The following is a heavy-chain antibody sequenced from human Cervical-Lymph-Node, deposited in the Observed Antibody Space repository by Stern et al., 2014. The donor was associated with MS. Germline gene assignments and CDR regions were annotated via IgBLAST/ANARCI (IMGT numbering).Heavy chain of an antibody. CDR3: AKQFKYSTWDS. CDR1: GESVGSGNYY. CDR2: FYYPGIT. V-gene: IGHV4-61*01. D-gene: IGHD6-13*01. J-gene: IGHJ4*02. Sequence: QVQLQESGPGLVKPSETLSLTCSVIGESVGSGNYYWSWIRQPPGTGLAWIGYFYYPGITDYNPSFKSRVTISGDASNNQFSLKLASMTAADTAIYYCAKQFKYSTWDSWGQGTLVTVSS.